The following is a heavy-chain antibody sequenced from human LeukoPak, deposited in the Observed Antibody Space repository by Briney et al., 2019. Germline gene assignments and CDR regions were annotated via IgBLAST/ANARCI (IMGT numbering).Heavy chain of an antibody. CDR3: ARAGNYYDFWSGPVDY. Sequence: SETLSLTCTVSGGSISSYYWSWIRQPPGKGLEWIGYIYYSGSTNYNPSLKSRVTMSVDTSKNQFSLKLSSVTAADTAVYYCARAGNYYDFWSGPVDYWGQGTLVTVSS. CDR2: IYYSGST. V-gene: IGHV4-59*12. J-gene: IGHJ4*02. D-gene: IGHD3-3*01. CDR1: GGSISSYY.